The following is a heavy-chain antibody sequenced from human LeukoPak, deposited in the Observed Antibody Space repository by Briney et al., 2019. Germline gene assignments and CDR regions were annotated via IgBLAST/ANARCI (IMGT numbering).Heavy chain of an antibody. Sequence: GGSLRLSCAASGFTFSSCGMHWVRQAPGKGLEWVAFIRYDGSNKYYADSVKGRFTISRDNSKNTLYLQMNSLRAEDTAVYYCARADWDTAMIDYWGQGTLVTVSS. CDR3: ARADWDTAMIDY. V-gene: IGHV3-30*02. CDR1: GFTFSSCG. CDR2: IRYDGSNK. D-gene: IGHD5-18*01. J-gene: IGHJ4*02.